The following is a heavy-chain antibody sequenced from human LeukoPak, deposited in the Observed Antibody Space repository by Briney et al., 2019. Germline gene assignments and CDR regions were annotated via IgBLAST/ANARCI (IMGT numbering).Heavy chain of an antibody. V-gene: IGHV4-30-2*01. CDR1: GGSISSGGYS. D-gene: IGHD2-2*01. Sequence: SETLSLTCAVSGGSISSGGYSWSWIRQPPGKGLEWIGYIYHSGSTYYNPSLKSRVTISVDRSKNQFSLKLSSVTAADTAVYYCAREDCSSTSCYSADYWGQGTLVTVSS. CDR3: AREDCSSTSCYSADY. CDR2: IYHSGST. J-gene: IGHJ4*02.